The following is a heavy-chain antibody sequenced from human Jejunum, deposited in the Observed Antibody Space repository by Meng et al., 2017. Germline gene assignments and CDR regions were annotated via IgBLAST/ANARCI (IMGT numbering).Heavy chain of an antibody. CDR2: IYTSGST. CDR3: ARGYVSYTGEGFDY. CDR1: GGVSSSYY. Sequence: SETLSLTCTVSGGVSSSYYWSWLRQPAGKGLEVFGRIYTSGSTDYNPSLKGRVTMSRDTSKNQFSLQVSSVTAADTAIYYCARGYVSYTGEGFDYWGQGTLVTVAS. D-gene: IGHD7-27*01. V-gene: IGHV4-4*07. J-gene: IGHJ4*02.